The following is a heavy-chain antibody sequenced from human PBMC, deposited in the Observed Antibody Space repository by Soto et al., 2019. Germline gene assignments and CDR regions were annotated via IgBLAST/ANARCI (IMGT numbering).Heavy chain of an antibody. D-gene: IGHD6-13*01. CDR1: GGSISSYY. CDR2: IYYSGST. J-gene: IGHJ5*02. V-gene: IGHV4-59*01. CDR3: AREPYSSSLNWFDP. Sequence: TLSLTCTVSGGSISSYYWSWIRQPPGKGLEWIGYIYYSGSTNYNPSLKSRVTISVDTSKNQFSLKLSSVTAADTAVYYCAREPYSSSLNWFDPWGQGTLVTVSS.